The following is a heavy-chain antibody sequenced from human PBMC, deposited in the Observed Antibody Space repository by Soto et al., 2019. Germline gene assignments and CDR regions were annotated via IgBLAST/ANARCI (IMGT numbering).Heavy chain of an antibody. D-gene: IGHD3-9*01. CDR2: IIPIFGTA. CDR3: ARDLYDILTGYYLQLLDY. CDR1: GGTFSSYA. Sequence: SVKVSCKASGGTFSSYAISWVRQAPGQGLEWMGGIIPIFGTANYAQKFQGRVTITADESTSTAYMELSSLRSEDTAVYYCARDLYDILTGYYLQLLDYWGQGTLVTVSS. V-gene: IGHV1-69*13. J-gene: IGHJ4*02.